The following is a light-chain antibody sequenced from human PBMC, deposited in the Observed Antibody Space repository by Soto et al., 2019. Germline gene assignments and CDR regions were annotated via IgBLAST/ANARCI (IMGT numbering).Light chain of an antibody. J-gene: IGLJ2*01. CDR3: SLYSSRSTVV. Sequence: QSVLTQPASVSGSPGQSITISFTGTSSDVGGYNYVSWYQQLPGKAPKLMFYEVSNPPSGVSNRCSGSTSGNTASLTISGLQAEDEADYYCSLYSSRSTVVFGGGTKLTVL. V-gene: IGLV2-14*01. CDR1: SSDVGGYNY. CDR2: EVS.